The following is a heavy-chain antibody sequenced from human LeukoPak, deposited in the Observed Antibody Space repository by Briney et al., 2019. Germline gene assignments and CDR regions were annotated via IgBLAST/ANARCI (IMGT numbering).Heavy chain of an antibody. D-gene: IGHD3-22*01. J-gene: IGHJ4*02. V-gene: IGHV1-24*01. CDR2: FDPKDAET. CDR3: ATITYSHDSSGTFDH. CDR1: GYTLTEVS. Sequence: ASVKVSCKASGYTLTEVSVHWVRQAPGQGLEWMGGFDPKDAETIYAQKFQGRVTMTEDTSTDTAYMEQSSLRSEDTAVYYCATITYSHDSSGTFDHWGQGTLVTVSS.